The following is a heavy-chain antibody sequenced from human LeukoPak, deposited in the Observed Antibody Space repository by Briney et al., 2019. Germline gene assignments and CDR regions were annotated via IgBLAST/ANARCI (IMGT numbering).Heavy chain of an antibody. CDR3: ARGVGTGPIDY. Sequence: SETLSLTRAVSAYSINIGYYWGWIRQPPGKGLEWIVSFYHSGSTYYNSSLKSRVTLSVDTSKNQFSLKMSSVTAADTAMYYCARGVGTGPIDYWGQGTLVTVSS. D-gene: IGHD1/OR15-1a*01. V-gene: IGHV4-38-2*01. J-gene: IGHJ4*02. CDR1: AYSINIGYY. CDR2: FYHSGST.